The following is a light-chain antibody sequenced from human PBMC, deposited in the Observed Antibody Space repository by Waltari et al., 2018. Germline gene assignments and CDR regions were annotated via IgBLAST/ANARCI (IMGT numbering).Light chain of an antibody. V-gene: IGLV2-14*03. CDR3: MSYTSSSSWI. CDR1: SSDVGAYNY. CDR2: DVS. J-gene: IGLJ2*01. Sequence: QSALTQPASVSGSPGQSITLPCTGTSSDVGAYNYVFWYQQHPGKAPKLMISDVSDRPSGVSNLFSGSKSGNTASLTISGLQAEDEADYFCMSYTSSSSWIFGGGTKLTVL.